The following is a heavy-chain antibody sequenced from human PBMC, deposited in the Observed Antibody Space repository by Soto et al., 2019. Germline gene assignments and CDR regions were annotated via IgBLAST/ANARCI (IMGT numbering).Heavy chain of an antibody. J-gene: IGHJ5*02. Sequence: GGSLRLSCAASGFTFSSYGMHWVRQAPGKGLEWVAVIWYDGSNKYYADSVKGRFTISRDNSKNTLYLQMNSLRAEDTAVYYCARAPLTAPGYDFWSGYYLSWFDPWGQGTLVTVSS. CDR2: IWYDGSNK. CDR1: GFTFSSYG. CDR3: ARAPLTAPGYDFWSGYYLSWFDP. V-gene: IGHV3-33*01. D-gene: IGHD3-3*01.